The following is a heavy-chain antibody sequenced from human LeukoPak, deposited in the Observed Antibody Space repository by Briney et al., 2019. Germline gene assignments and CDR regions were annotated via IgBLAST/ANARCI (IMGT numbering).Heavy chain of an antibody. CDR2: MNPNSGNT. CDR1: GYTFTSYD. CDR3: ARVGRITGALGTGFDP. Sequence: GASVKVSCKASGYTFTSYDINWVRQATGQGLEWMGWMNPNSGNTGYAQKFQGRVTMTRNTSISTAYMELSSLRSEDTAVYYCARVGRITGALGTGFDPRGQGTLVTVSS. V-gene: IGHV1-8*01. J-gene: IGHJ5*02. D-gene: IGHD1-20*01.